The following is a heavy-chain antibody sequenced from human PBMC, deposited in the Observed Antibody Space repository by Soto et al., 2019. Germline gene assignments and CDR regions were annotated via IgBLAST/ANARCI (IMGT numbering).Heavy chain of an antibody. V-gene: IGHV4-4*07. D-gene: IGHD4-4*01. Sequence: SETLSLTCTVSGGSISSYYWSWIRQPAGKGLEWIGRIYTSGITSYNPSLKSRVTMSVDTSKYQFSLRVTSVTAADTGVYYCARLLLQQPWYFHYWGQGTLVTVSS. CDR2: IYTSGIT. CDR1: GGSISSYY. CDR3: ARLLLQQPWYFHY. J-gene: IGHJ4*02.